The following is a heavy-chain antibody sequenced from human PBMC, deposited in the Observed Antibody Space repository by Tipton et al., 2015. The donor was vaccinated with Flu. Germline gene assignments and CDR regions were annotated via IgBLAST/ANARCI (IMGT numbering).Heavy chain of an antibody. V-gene: IGHV4-31*02. J-gene: IGHJ4*02. CDR3: ARVGEWERLFDY. CDR1: GGSISSGGYY. Sequence: LSCTVSGGSISSGGYYWSWIRQHPGKGLEWIGYIYYSGSTYYNPSLKSRVTISVDTSKNQFSLKLSSVTAADTAVYYCARVGEWERLFDYWGQGTLVTVSS. CDR2: IYYSGST. D-gene: IGHD1-26*01.